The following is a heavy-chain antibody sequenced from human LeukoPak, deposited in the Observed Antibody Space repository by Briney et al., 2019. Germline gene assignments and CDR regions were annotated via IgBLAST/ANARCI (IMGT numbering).Heavy chain of an antibody. CDR2: INPKSGAA. CDR1: GYIFSDYY. Sequence: ASVKVSCKASGYIFSDYYMHWVRQAPGQGLEWLGWINPKSGAADYAQQFRGRVTMTRDTSASTAYMELSSLRSEDTAVYYCARDYLGWPDYWGQGTLVTVSS. V-gene: IGHV1-2*02. J-gene: IGHJ4*02. CDR3: ARDYLGWPDY. D-gene: IGHD6-19*01.